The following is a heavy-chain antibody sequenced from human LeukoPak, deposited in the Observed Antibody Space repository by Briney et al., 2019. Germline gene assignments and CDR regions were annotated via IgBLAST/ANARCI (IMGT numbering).Heavy chain of an antibody. D-gene: IGHD4-23*01. CDR3: ARDRGGDWFDP. V-gene: IGHV1-46*01. CDR1: GYTFTSYY. J-gene: IGHJ5*02. CDR2: INPSGGST. Sequence: ASVKVSCKASGYTFTSYYMRWVRQAPGQGLEWMGIINPSGGSTSYAQKFQGRVTMTTDTSTSTVYMELSSLRSEDTAVYYCARDRGGDWFDPWGQGTLVTVCS.